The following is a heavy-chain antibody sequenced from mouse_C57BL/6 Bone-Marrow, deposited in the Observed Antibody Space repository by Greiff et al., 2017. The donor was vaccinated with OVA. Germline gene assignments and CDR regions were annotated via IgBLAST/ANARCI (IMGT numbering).Heavy chain of an antibody. V-gene: IGHV1-81*01. CDR2: IYPRSGNT. CDR3: ARYLYYDYPWFAY. J-gene: IGHJ3*01. CDR1: GYTFTSYG. Sequence: QVQLQQSGAELVRPGASVKLSCKASGYTFTSYGISWVKQRTGQGLEWIGEIYPRSGNTYYNEKFKGKATLTADKSSSTAYMELRSLTSEDSAVYFCARYLYYDYPWFAYWGQGTLVTVSA. D-gene: IGHD2-4*01.